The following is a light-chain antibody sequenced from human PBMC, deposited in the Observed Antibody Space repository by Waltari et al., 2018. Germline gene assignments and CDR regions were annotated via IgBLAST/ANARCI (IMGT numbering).Light chain of an antibody. J-gene: IGLJ2*01. CDR1: STDVGSYNY. V-gene: IGLV2-14*03. CDR3: NSHSTTTPVV. Sequence: QSALTQPASVSGSPGQSITISCTGTSTDVGSYNYVSWYQQYPGKAPQLLIYDVTQRPAGISTRFSGSESGNTASLTISGLQAEDEADYFCNSHSTTTPVVFGGGTKVTVL. CDR2: DVT.